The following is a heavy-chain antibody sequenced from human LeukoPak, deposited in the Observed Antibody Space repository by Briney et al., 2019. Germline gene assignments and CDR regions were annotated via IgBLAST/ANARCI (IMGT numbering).Heavy chain of an antibody. CDR2: ISSSGSTI. J-gene: IGHJ6*03. CDR1: GFTFSSYS. Sequence: GGSLRLSCAGAGFTFSSYSMNWVRQAPGKGLEWVSYISSSGSTIYYADSVKGRFTISRDNAKNSLYLQMNSLRAEDTAVYYCARQHYYDSSGYYYAGGYYYYYYMDVWGKGTTVTISS. CDR3: ARQHYYDSSGYYYAGGYYYYYYMDV. D-gene: IGHD3-22*01. V-gene: IGHV3-48*04.